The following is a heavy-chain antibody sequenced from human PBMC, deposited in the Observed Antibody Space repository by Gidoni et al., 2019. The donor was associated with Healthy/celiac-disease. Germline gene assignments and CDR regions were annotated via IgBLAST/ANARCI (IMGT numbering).Heavy chain of an antibody. D-gene: IGHD2-2*01. Sequence: QVQLVESGGGVVQPGRSLRLSCAASGFTFGSYGMHWVRQAAGKGLEWLAVISYDGSNKYYADSVKGRFTISRDNSKNTLYLQMNSLRAEDTAVYYCAKDRRRYCSSTSCYLIDYWGQGTLVTVSS. J-gene: IGHJ4*02. CDR2: ISYDGSNK. V-gene: IGHV3-30*18. CDR1: GFTFGSYG. CDR3: AKDRRRYCSSTSCYLIDY.